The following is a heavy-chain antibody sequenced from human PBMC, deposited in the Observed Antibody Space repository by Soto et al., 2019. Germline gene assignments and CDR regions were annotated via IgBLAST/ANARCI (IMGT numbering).Heavy chain of an antibody. D-gene: IGHD6-6*01. V-gene: IGHV1-69*13. CDR1: GGTFSSYA. CDR2: IIPIFGTA. CDR3: ANGAARAPPYGMDV. J-gene: IGHJ6*02. Sequence: SVKLSCKASGGTFSSYAISWVRQDPGQGLEWMGGIIPIFGTANYAQKFQGRVTITADESTSTAYMELSSLRSEDTAVYYCANGAARAPPYGMDVWGQGTTVTVSS.